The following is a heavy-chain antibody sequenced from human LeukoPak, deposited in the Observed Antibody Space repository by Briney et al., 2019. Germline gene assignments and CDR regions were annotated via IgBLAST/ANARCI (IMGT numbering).Heavy chain of an antibody. V-gene: IGHV3-30*03. Sequence: PGRSLRLSCVASGFTFSDYGMLWVRQPPGKGLEWVAVISYDGRNEHYADSVKGRFTISRDKSKNTLYLQMNSLRADDTAVYFCAGTTTWVPTMPYYYYGMDVWGQGTTVTVSS. J-gene: IGHJ6*02. D-gene: IGHD2-2*01. CDR3: AGTTTWVPTMPYYYYGMDV. CDR1: GFTFSDYG. CDR2: ISYDGRNE.